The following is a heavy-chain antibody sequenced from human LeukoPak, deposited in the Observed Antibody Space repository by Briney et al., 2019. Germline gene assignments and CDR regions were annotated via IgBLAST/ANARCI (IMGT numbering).Heavy chain of an antibody. CDR2: ISGSGGST. J-gene: IGHJ6*02. CDR3: ANDPRDYYYGMDV. CDR1: GFTFSSYA. V-gene: IGHV3-23*01. Sequence: GGSLRLSCAASGFTFSSYAMSWVRQAPGKGLEWASAISGSGGSTYYADSVKGRFTISRDNSKNTLYLQMNSLRAEDTAVYYCANDPRDYYYGMDVWGQGTTVTVSS.